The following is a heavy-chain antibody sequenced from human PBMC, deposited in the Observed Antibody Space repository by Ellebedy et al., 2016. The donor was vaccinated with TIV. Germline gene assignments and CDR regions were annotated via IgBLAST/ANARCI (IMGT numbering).Heavy chain of an antibody. CDR2: INPSGGSS. CDR3: ARGDKYYYDSSGYYYTY. V-gene: IGHV1-46*01. J-gene: IGHJ4*02. D-gene: IGHD3-22*01. Sequence: ASVKVSCKASGYTFTSYYMYWVRQAPGQGLELMGIINPSGGSSNYAQKFQGRVTMTRDTSTSTVYMELSSLRSEDTAVYYCARGDKYYYDSSGYYYTYWGQGTLVTVSS. CDR1: GYTFTSYY.